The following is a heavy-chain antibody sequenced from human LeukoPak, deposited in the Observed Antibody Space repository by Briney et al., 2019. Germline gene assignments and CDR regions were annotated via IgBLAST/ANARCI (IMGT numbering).Heavy chain of an antibody. CDR3: ARSGMAVASTPWD. D-gene: IGHD6-19*01. CDR2: IKQEGSEK. V-gene: IGHV3-7*05. J-gene: IGHJ4*02. CDR1: GFTFSTFW. Sequence: GESLRLSCAASGFTFSTFWMTWVRQAPGKGLEWVANIKQEGSEKYYVDSLKGRFTISRDNAKNSLYLQMNSLRAEDTAVYYCARSGMAVASTPWDWGQGTLVTVS.